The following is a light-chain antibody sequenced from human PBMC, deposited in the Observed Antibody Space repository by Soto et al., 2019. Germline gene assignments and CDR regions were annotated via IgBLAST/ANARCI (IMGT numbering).Light chain of an antibody. Sequence: QSVLTQPASASGSPGQSITISCTGTSSDVGGFNSVSWYQLRPGTAPKLILYDVVDRPSGVSYRFSGSKSGNTASLTISGLQAADEADYFCSSYTSTLTTVFGRGPKVPVL. V-gene: IGLV2-14*03. CDR1: SSDVGGFNS. J-gene: IGLJ1*01. CDR3: SSYTSTLTTV. CDR2: DVV.